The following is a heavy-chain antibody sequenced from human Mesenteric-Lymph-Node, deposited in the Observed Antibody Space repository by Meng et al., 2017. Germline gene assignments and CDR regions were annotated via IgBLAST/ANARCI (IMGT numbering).Heavy chain of an antibody. Sequence: SVKVSCKASGGTFSSYAISWVRQAPGQGLEWMGGIIPIFGTANYAQKFQGRVTITADKSTSTAYMELSSLRSEDTAVYYCAEGPDYGGNSDYYFDYWGQGTLVTVSS. CDR3: AEGPDYGGNSDYYFDY. D-gene: IGHD4-23*01. V-gene: IGHV1-69*06. CDR1: GGTFSSYA. J-gene: IGHJ4*02. CDR2: IIPIFGTA.